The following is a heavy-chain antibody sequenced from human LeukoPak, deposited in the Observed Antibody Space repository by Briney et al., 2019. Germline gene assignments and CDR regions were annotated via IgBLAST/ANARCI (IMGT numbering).Heavy chain of an antibody. J-gene: IGHJ4*02. V-gene: IGHV4-39*07. Sequence: PSETLSLTCTVSGGSIRSSSYYWGWIRQPPGKGLEWIGSIYYSGSTYYNPSLKSRVTISVDTSKNQFSLKLSSVTAADTAVYYCARDFGAIYGYWGQGTLVTVSS. CDR1: GGSIRSSSYY. CDR3: ARDFGAIYGY. D-gene: IGHD3-3*01. CDR2: IYYSGST.